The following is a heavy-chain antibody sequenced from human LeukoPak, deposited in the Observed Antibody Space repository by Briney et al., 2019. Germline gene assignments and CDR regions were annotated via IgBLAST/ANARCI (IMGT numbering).Heavy chain of an antibody. J-gene: IGHJ6*02. Sequence: SVKVSCKASGGTFSSYAISWVRQAPGQGLERMGGIIPIFGTANYAQKFQGRVTITADESTSTAYMELSSLRSEDTAVYYCARDHYDSSGYYGSFYYYYGMDVWGQGTTVTVSS. CDR3: ARDHYDSSGYYGSFYYYYGMDV. CDR1: GGTFSSYA. CDR2: IIPIFGTA. D-gene: IGHD3-22*01. V-gene: IGHV1-69*13.